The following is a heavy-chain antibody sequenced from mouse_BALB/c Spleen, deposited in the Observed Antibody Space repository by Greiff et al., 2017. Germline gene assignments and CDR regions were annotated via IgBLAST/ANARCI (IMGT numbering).Heavy chain of an antibody. V-gene: IGHV5-6-5*01. CDR1: GFTFSSYA. CDR2: ISSGGST. Sequence: EVQGVESGGGLVKPGGSLKLSCAASGFTFSSYAMSWVRQTPEKRLEWVASISSGGSTYYPDSVKGGFTISRDNARNILYLQMSSLRSEDTAMYYCARDDYSWFAYWGQGTMVTVSA. J-gene: IGHJ3*01. D-gene: IGHD2-4*01. CDR3: ARDDYSWFAY.